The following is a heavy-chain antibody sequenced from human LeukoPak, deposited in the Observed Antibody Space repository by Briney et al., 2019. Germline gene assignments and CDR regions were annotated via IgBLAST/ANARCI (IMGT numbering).Heavy chain of an antibody. D-gene: IGHD6-13*01. V-gene: IGHV6-1*01. CDR2: TYYRSKWYN. J-gene: IGHJ3*02. CDR3: ARDGEAAAAGTSHDASDI. Sequence: SQTLSLTCAISGDSVSSNSAAWNWIRQSPSRGLEWLGRTYYRSKWYNDYAVSVKSRITINPDTSKNQFSLQLNSVTPEDTAVYYCARDGEAAAAGTSHDASDIWGQGTMVTVSS. CDR1: GDSVSSNSAA.